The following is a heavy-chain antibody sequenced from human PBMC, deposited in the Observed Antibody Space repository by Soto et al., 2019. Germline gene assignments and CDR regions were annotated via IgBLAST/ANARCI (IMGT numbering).Heavy chain of an antibody. CDR3: ARDPAGYCSSTSCYAASYYYYGMDV. D-gene: IGHD2-2*01. Sequence: SQTLSLTCAISGDSVSSNSAAWNWIRQSPSRGLEWLGRTYYRSKWYNDYAVSVKSRITINPDTSKNQFSLQLNSVTPEDTAVYYCARDPAGYCSSTSCYAASYYYYGMDVWGQGTTVTVSS. J-gene: IGHJ6*02. V-gene: IGHV6-1*01. CDR1: GDSVSSNSAA. CDR2: TYYRSKWYN.